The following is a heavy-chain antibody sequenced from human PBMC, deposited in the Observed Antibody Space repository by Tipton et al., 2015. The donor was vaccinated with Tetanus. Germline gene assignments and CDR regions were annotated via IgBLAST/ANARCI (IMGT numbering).Heavy chain of an antibody. CDR2: VYYTAHT. CDR1: GGSIRSGGFF. Sequence: GLVKPSQTLSLTCTVSGGSIRSGGFFWNWLRQSPGKGLEWIGYVYYTAHTSYTPSLNNRVTISVDTSENRFSLRLTSVTAADTAIYFCARGLPREPFYFDYWGQGHQVTVSS. D-gene: IGHD1-26*01. CDR3: ARGLPREPFYFDY. V-gene: IGHV4-31*03. J-gene: IGHJ4*02.